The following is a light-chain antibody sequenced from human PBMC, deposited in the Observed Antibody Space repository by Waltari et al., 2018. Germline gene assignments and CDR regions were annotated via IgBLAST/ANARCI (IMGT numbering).Light chain of an antibody. Sequence: IVLTQAPDTLSLSQGETTALSCRASDTINSEFLAWYHHKVGQAPRLLIYGTSTRAAGIPERFRGAGSGRDYTLSIIGLEPEDFAVYYCQQYDSKPTFGPGTKV. J-gene: IGKJ1*01. CDR3: QQYDSKPT. V-gene: IGKV3-20*01. CDR1: DTINSEF. CDR2: GTS.